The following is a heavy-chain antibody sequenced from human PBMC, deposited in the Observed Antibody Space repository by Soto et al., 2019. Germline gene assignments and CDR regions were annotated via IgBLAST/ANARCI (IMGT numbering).Heavy chain of an antibody. Sequence: PSETLSLTCTVSGGSISSRGYYWGWIRQPPGKGLEWIGTIYYSGSTYYNPSLKSRVTISVDTSKNQFSLKLSSVTAAGTAVYYCATSKWFDPWGQGTLVTVSS. J-gene: IGHJ5*02. CDR1: GGSISSRGYY. V-gene: IGHV4-39*01. CDR2: IYYSGST. CDR3: ATSKWFDP.